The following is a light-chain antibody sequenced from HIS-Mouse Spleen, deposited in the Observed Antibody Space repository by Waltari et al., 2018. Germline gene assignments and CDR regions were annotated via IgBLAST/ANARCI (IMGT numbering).Light chain of an antibody. J-gene: IGLJ1*01. CDR1: SSNIGSNP. V-gene: IGLV1-44*01. CDR3: AAWDDSLNGYV. Sequence: QSVLTQPPSASGTPGQRVTISCSGRSSNIGSNPVTWYPPPPGTAPKPLIYSNNQRPSGVPDRFSGSKSGTSASLAISGLQSEDEADYYCAAWDDSLNGYVFGTGTKVTVL. CDR2: SNN.